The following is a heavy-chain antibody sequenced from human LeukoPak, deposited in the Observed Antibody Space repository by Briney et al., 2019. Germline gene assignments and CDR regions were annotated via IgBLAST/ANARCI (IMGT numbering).Heavy chain of an antibody. CDR2: IYPGDSDA. J-gene: IGHJ4*02. D-gene: IGHD3-22*01. CDR3: VRRYYYDGTGSYFDY. V-gene: IGHV5-51*04. CDR1: GYHFATQW. Sequence: GESLKISFKGSGYHFATQWIAWGRPMPGKGLGSMGSIYPGDSDARYNPSFQGQVTISVDKRISTAYMQWNSLEASDTAMYYCVRRYYYDGTGSYFDYWGQGTLVTVSS.